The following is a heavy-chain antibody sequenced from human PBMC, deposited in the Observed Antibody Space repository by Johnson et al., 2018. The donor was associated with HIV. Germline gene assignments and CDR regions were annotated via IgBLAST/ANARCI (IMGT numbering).Heavy chain of an antibody. Sequence: VQLVESGGGLVQPGGSLRLSCAASGFTFSSYDMHWVRQATGKGLEWVSTIGTSGDTYHPGSVKGRLTISRENAKNSLYLQMNSLRAGDTAVYFCARGSWVHSAFDIWGQGTVVTVSS. CDR1: GFTFSSYD. CDR2: IGTSGDT. D-gene: IGHD6-6*01. J-gene: IGHJ3*02. CDR3: ARGSWVHSAFDI. V-gene: IGHV3-13*01.